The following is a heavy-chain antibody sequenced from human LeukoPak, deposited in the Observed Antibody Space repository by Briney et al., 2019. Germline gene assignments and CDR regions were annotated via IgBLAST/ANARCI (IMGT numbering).Heavy chain of an antibody. V-gene: IGHV4-34*01. CDR1: GWSFSGYY. CDR2: INHSGST. D-gene: IGHD3-9*01. CDR3: ASVPPYYDILTAHTRGYYFDY. J-gene: IGHJ4*02. Sequence: SETLSLTCAVYGWSFSGYYWSWIRQPPGKGLEWIGEINHSGSTNYNPSLKSRVTISVDTSKNQFSLKLSSVTAADTAVYYCASVPPYYDILTAHTRGYYFDYWGQGTLVTVSS.